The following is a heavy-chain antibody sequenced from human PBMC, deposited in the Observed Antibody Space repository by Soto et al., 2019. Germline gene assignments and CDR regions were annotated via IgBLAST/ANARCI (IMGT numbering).Heavy chain of an antibody. D-gene: IGHD3-10*01. V-gene: IGHV3-23*01. CDR3: ARGMKYYYGSGTPQSYGMDV. CDR1: GFTFSSYA. Sequence: GGSLRLSCAASGFTFSSYAMSWVRQAPGKGLEWVSAISGSGGSTYYADSVKGRFTISRDNSKNTLYLQMNSLRAEGTAVYYCARGMKYYYGSGTPQSYGMDVSGQGTTVTVSS. CDR2: ISGSGGST. J-gene: IGHJ6*02.